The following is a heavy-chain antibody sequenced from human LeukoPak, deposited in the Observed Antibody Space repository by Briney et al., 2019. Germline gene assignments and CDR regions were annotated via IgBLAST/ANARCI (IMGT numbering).Heavy chain of an antibody. D-gene: IGHD1-14*01. V-gene: IGHV3-7*03. J-gene: IGHJ6*02. CDR3: AKVSGGGLYYDGMDV. CDR2: INHNGNVN. CDR1: GFTFSSYW. Sequence: PGGSLRLSCAASGFTFSSYWMNWARQAPGKGLEWVASINHNGNVNYYVDSVKGRFTISRDNAKNSLYLQMSNLRAEDTAVYYCAKVSGGGLYYDGMDVWGQGTTVTVSS.